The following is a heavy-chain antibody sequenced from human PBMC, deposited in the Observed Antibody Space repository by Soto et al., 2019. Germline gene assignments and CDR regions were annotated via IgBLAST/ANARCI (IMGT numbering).Heavy chain of an antibody. CDR3: ARGWKVEQQLVSWYFDL. J-gene: IGHJ2*01. CDR1: GFTFSSYD. D-gene: IGHD6-13*01. Sequence: EVQLVESGGGLVQPGGSLRLSCAASGFTFSSYDMHWVRQATGKGLEWVSAIGTAGDTYYPGSVMGRFTISRENAKNSLYLQMNRLRAEDTGVYYCARGWKVEQQLVSWYFDLWGRGTLVNVSS. CDR2: IGTAGDT. V-gene: IGHV3-13*01.